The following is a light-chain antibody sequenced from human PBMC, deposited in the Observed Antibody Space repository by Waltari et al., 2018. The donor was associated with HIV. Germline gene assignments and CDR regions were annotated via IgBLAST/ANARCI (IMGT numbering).Light chain of an antibody. V-gene: IGKV1-9*01. CDR1: EGISRF. CDR3: QQFKSYPFT. CDR2: TAS. Sequence: DIHLTQSPAYLSASVGDRVTLTCRASEGISRFLAWYQQEPGKAPKLLIYTASTLQSVVPSMFSGSGSGTEFTLTVTSLQPEDFATYYCQQFKSYPFTFGQGTELGIK. J-gene: IGKJ2*01.